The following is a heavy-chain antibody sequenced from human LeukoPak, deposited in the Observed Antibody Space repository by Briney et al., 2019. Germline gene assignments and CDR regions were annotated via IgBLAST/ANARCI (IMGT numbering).Heavy chain of an antibody. CDR1: GFTFTSSA. CDR2: IVVGSGNT. D-gene: IGHD6-13*01. V-gene: IGHV1-58*01. J-gene: IGHJ6*04. CDR3: AASSSWDRYYYYYGMDV. Sequence: GASVKVSCKASGFTFTSSAVQWVRQARGQRLEWIGWIVVGSGNTNYAQKFQGRVTITRDMSTSTAYMELSSLRSEDTAVYYCAASSSWDRYYYYYGMDVWGKGTTVTVSS.